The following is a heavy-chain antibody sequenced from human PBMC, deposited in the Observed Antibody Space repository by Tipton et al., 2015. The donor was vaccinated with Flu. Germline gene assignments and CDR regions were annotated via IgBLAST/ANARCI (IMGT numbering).Heavy chain of an antibody. D-gene: IGHD2-2*01. CDR1: GNSIRSSDYY. V-gene: IGHV4-38-2*02. CDR3: ARDPSLGMPDYFDY. Sequence: GLVKPSETLSLTCGVSGNSIRSSDYYWGWIRQPPGKGLEWIGNIFHSGNTYLNPSLKSRVTISIDTSKNQFSLQLRSVTAADTAVYYCARDPSLGMPDYFDYWGQGTLVTASS. J-gene: IGHJ4*02. CDR2: IFHSGNT.